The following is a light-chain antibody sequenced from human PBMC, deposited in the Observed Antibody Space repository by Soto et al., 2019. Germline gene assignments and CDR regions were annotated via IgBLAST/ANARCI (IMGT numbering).Light chain of an antibody. CDR2: GAS. Sequence: EIVLTQSPGTLSLSPGERATLSCRASQSVSSSYFAWYQQKPGQAPRLLIYGASSRATGIPDRFSGSGSGTDFTLTISRLEPEDFAVYYCQQYGSSLYTVGQGTKLEIK. CDR1: QSVSSSY. J-gene: IGKJ2*01. V-gene: IGKV3-20*01. CDR3: QQYGSSLYT.